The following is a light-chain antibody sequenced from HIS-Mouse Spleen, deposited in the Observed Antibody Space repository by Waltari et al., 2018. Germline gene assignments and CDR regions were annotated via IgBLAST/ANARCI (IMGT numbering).Light chain of an antibody. CDR2: AAS. CDR3: QQLNSYPLT. CDR1: QGISSY. V-gene: IGKV1-9*01. Sequence: DIQLTQSPSFLSASVGDRVTITCRASQGISSYLAWYQQKPGKAPKLLIYAASTLQSGVPSRFSGSGSGKEFTLTISSLQPEDFATYYCQQLNSYPLTFGPGTKVDIK. J-gene: IGKJ3*01.